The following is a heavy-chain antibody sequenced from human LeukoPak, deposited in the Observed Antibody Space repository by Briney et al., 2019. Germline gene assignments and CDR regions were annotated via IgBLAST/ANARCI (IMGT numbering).Heavy chain of an antibody. J-gene: IGHJ4*02. Sequence: SETLSLTCTVSGDSISSRSYYWGWIRQPPGKGLEWIGSIYYSGITYYNPSLKSRVTISVDTSKNQFSLKLSSVTAADTAVYYCARVEVVFDYWGQGTLVTVSS. CDR1: GDSISSRSYY. D-gene: IGHD3-3*01. V-gene: IGHV4-39*01. CDR2: IYYSGIT. CDR3: ARVEVVFDY.